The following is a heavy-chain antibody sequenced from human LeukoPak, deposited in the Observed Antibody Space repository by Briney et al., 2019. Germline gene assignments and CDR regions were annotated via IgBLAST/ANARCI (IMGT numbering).Heavy chain of an antibody. D-gene: IGHD3-10*01. Sequence: SETLSLTCTVSGGSISSYYWSWIRQPPGKGLEWIGYIYYSGSTNYNPSLKSRVTISVDNSKNQFSLKLSSVTAADTAVYYCARERNYYGSGSYPDYWGQGTLVTVSS. V-gene: IGHV4-59*01. CDR2: IYYSGST. CDR3: ARERNYYGSGSYPDY. J-gene: IGHJ4*02. CDR1: GGSISSYY.